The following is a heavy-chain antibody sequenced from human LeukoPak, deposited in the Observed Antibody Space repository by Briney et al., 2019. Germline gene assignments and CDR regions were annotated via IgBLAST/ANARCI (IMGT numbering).Heavy chain of an antibody. Sequence: MPSETLSLTCTVSGYSISSGYYWGWIRQPPGKGLEWIGSIYHSGSTYYNPSLKSRVTISVDTSKNQFSLKLSSVTAADTAVYYCARHGYSSSSGRNWFDPWGQGTLVTVSS. D-gene: IGHD6-13*01. J-gene: IGHJ5*02. CDR3: ARHGYSSSSGRNWFDP. CDR1: GYSISSGYY. V-gene: IGHV4-38-2*02. CDR2: IYHSGST.